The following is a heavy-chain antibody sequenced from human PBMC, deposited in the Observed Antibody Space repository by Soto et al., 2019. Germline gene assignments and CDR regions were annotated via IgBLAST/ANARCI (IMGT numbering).Heavy chain of an antibody. CDR2: FRAYNGNT. Sequence: QVQLVQSGAGGKKPGASVKVSCKASGYTFTSYGISWVRQAPGQGLPWMGWFRAYNGNTNYAQKLQGRVTMTTDTSTRTAYMGLRSLGSDDTGVYDRAGVIAAAGTLGFWGQGTLVTVSS. CDR1: GYTFTSYG. V-gene: IGHV1-18*04. CDR3: AGVIAAAGTLGF. D-gene: IGHD6-13*01. J-gene: IGHJ4*02.